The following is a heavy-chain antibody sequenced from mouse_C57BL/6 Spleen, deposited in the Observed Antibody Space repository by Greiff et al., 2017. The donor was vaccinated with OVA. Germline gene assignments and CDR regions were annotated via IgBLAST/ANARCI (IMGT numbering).Heavy chain of an antibody. Sequence: EVQLQESGPGLVKPSQSLSLTCSVTGYSITSGYYWNWIRQFPGNKLEWMGYISYDGSNNYNPSLKNRISITRDTSKNQFFLKLNSVTTEDTATYYCARRLRYAMDYWGQGTSVTVSS. J-gene: IGHJ4*01. CDR3: ARRLRYAMDY. CDR1: GYSITSGYY. V-gene: IGHV3-6*01. D-gene: IGHD1-1*01. CDR2: ISYDGSN.